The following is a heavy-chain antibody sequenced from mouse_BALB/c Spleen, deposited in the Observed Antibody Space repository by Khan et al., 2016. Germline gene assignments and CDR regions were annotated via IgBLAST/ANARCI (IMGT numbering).Heavy chain of an antibody. J-gene: IGHJ4*01. V-gene: IGHV3-8*02. D-gene: IGHD2-3*01. CDR3: ARIYDDFYYAMDY. Sequence: EVQLQESGPSLVKPSQTLSLTCSVTGDSITSGFWNWIRKFPGNKLEYMGYISYSGSTYYNPSLKSRISITRDTSQNQYYLQLNSVTTEDTATYYCARIYDDFYYAMDYWGQGTSVNVSS. CDR2: ISYSGST. CDR1: GDSITSGF.